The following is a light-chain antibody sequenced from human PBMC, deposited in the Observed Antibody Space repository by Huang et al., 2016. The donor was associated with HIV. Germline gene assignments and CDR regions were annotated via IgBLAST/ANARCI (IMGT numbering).Light chain of an antibody. J-gene: IGKJ1*01. CDR3: QQYNDWPPWT. V-gene: IGKV3-15*01. CDR1: QNVKSN. Sequence: EIVMTQSPATLSVSPGERATLSCRASQNVKSNLAWYQQKPGQAPRLLIYSASTRATGIPARFSGSGSGTEFTLTISSLQSEDCAVYYCQQYNDWPPWTFGQGTKVEIK. CDR2: SAS.